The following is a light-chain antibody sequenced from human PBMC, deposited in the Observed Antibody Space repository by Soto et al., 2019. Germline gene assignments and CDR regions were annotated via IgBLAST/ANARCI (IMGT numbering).Light chain of an antibody. J-gene: IGLJ2*01. CDR3: YSYTSSSTVL. Sequence: QSALTQPASVSGSPGQSITISCTGISSDIGGYNYVSWYQQLPGKAPKLMIYDVSNRRSGVSNRFSGYKSANTASLTISGLHAEDEADYYCYSYTSSSTVLFGGGTQLTVL. V-gene: IGLV2-14*03. CDR2: DVS. CDR1: SSDIGGYNY.